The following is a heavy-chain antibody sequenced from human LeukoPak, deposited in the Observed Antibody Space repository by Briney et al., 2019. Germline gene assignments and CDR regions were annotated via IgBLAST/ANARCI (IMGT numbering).Heavy chain of an antibody. CDR2: ISSSSSSTI. CDR3: ARDRGSIVVVLPSTFDI. D-gene: IGHD2-15*01. Sequence: GGSLRLSCAASGFTFSSYAMSWVRQAPGKGLEWVSYISSSSSSTIYYADSVKGRFTISRDNAKNSLYLQMNSLRAEDTAVYYCARDRGSIVVVLPSTFDIWGQGTMVTVSS. V-gene: IGHV3-48*04. J-gene: IGHJ3*02. CDR1: GFTFSSYA.